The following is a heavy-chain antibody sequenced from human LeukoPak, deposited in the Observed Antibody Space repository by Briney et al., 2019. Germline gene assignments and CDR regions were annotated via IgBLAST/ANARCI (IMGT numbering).Heavy chain of an antibody. CDR2: MNPNSGNT. D-gene: IGHD3-10*01. J-gene: IGHJ4*02. Sequence: GASVKVSCKASGYTFTSYDINWVRQATGQGLEWMGWMNPNSGNTGYAQKFQARVTITRNTSISTAYMELSSLRSEDTAVYYCARVLHYYGSGSPSLGYWGQGTLVTVSS. CDR3: ARVLHYYGSGSPSLGY. V-gene: IGHV1-8*03. CDR1: GYTFTSYD.